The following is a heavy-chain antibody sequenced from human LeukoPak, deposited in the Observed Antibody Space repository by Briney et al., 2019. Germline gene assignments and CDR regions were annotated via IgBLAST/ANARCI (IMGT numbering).Heavy chain of an antibody. V-gene: IGHV4-59*01. Sequence: SETLSLTCTVSGGSISRNYWSWIRQPPGKGLEWIGYIYYSGSTNYNPSLKSRVTISVDTSKNQFSLKLNSVTAADTAVYYCARGVYVWGSYRSAVFDIWGQGTMVTVSS. D-gene: IGHD3-16*02. CDR3: ARGVYVWGSYRSAVFDI. J-gene: IGHJ3*02. CDR1: GGSISRNY. CDR2: IYYSGST.